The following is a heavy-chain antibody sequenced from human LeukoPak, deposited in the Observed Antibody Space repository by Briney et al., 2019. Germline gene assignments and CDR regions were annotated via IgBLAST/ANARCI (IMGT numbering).Heavy chain of an antibody. Sequence: PSETLSLTCTVSGGSISSYYWSWIRQPAGKGLEWIGRIYTGGSTNYNPSLKSRVTMSVDTSKNQFSLKLSSVTAADTAVYYCARILGYCSSTSCSKKYYYYMDVWGKGTTVTVSS. CDR3: ARILGYCSSTSCSKKYYYYMDV. D-gene: IGHD2-2*01. J-gene: IGHJ6*03. CDR2: IYTGGST. V-gene: IGHV4-4*07. CDR1: GGSISSYY.